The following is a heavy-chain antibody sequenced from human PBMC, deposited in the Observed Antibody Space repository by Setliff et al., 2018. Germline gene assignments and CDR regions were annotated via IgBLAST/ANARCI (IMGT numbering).Heavy chain of an antibody. V-gene: IGHV4-39*02. CDR2: IYYSGST. CDR1: GGSISSSSYS. Sequence: PSETLSLTCTVSGGSISSSSYSWGWIRQPPGKGLEWIGSIYYSGSTYYNPSLKSRVTISVDTSKNQFSLKLSSVIAADTAVYYCARDLYSSSSGGFYYYYYYMDVWGKGTTVTVSS. J-gene: IGHJ6*03. CDR3: ARDLYSSSSGGFYYYYYYMDV. D-gene: IGHD6-6*01.